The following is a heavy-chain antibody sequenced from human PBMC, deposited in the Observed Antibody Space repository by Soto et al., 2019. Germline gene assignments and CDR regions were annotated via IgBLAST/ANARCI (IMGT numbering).Heavy chain of an antibody. V-gene: IGHV3-33*01. CDR2: ISFDGSNR. Sequence: QVQLVESGGGVVQPGRSLRLSCAASGFTFSSYGMHWVRQAPGKGLEWVAIISFDGSNRYYADSVKGRFTISRDSSKNTLHLQVNSLRDEDTAVYYCARGAGLSQYNYYINVWGKGTTVTVSS. CDR1: GFTFSSYG. CDR3: ARGAGLSQYNYYINV. J-gene: IGHJ6*03. D-gene: IGHD6-19*01.